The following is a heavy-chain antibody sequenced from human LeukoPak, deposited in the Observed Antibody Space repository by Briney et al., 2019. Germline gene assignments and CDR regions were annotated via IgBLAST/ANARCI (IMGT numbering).Heavy chain of an antibody. J-gene: IGHJ4*02. D-gene: IGHD3-3*01. CDR1: GFTFTSYG. CDR2: ISGSGDDT. Sequence: PGGSLRLSCAASGFTFTSYGLSWVRQAPGKGLEWVSAISGSGDDTYYADSVKGRFTISRDNSKNTLYLQMNSLRPEDTAVYYCATATIFGVVIYYWGQGTLVTVSS. V-gene: IGHV3-23*01. CDR3: ATATIFGVVIYY.